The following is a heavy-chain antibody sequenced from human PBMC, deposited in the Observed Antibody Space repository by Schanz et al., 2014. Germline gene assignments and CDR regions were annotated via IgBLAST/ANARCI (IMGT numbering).Heavy chain of an antibody. D-gene: IGHD3-16*02. CDR3: VRAERVISGVWFDP. Sequence: LLVESGGGFVQPGGSLRLSCAASGFTFSNNWMHWFRQGPGKGLSWVARIDGEGSDTRYADSVKGRFTISRDNARNPVSLQMNSLRAADTAVYYCVRAERVISGVWFDPWGQGTLVTVSS. CDR2: IDGEGSDT. J-gene: IGHJ5*02. V-gene: IGHV3-74*01. CDR1: GFTFSNNW.